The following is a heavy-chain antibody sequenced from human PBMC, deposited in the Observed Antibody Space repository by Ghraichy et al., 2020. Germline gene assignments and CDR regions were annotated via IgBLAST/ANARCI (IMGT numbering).Heavy chain of an antibody. CDR2: INTYTGSP. CDR1: GHTFTSHT. J-gene: IGHJ5*02. Sequence: ASVKVSCQASGHTFTSHTITWVRQAPGQGLELMGYINTYTGSPNYAQNFQSRVTMTADTSASTAYMELRSLRFDDTAVYYCARGYSITLPRGRMQSWFDPWGQGTLVTVSS. D-gene: IGHD3-10*01. CDR3: ARGYSITLPRGRMQSWFDP. V-gene: IGHV1-18*04.